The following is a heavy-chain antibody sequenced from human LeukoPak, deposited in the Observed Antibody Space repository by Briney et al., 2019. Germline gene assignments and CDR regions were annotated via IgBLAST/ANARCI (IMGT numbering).Heavy chain of an antibody. CDR3: ARAREGYYDSSGYRFDY. Sequence: ASVKVSCKASGGTFSSYAISWVRQAPGQGLEWMGGIIPIFGIANYAQKFQGRVTITADESTSTAYMELSSLRSEDTAVYYCARAREGYYDSSGYRFDYWGQGTLVTVSS. CDR2: IIPIFGIA. CDR1: GGTFSSYA. D-gene: IGHD3-22*01. V-gene: IGHV1-69*13. J-gene: IGHJ4*02.